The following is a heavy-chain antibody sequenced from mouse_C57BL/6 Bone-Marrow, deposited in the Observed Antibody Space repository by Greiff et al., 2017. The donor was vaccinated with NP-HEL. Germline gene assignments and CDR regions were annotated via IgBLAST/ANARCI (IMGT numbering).Heavy chain of an antibody. CDR2: IDPENGDT. CDR3: TLRLRAY. D-gene: IGHD3-2*02. Sequence: EVQLQESGAELVRPGASVKLSCTASGFNIKDDYMHWVKQRPEQGLEWIGWIDPENGDTEYASKFQGKATITADTSSNTAYLQLSSLTSEDTAVYYCTLRLRAYWGQGTLVTVSA. V-gene: IGHV14-4*01. CDR1: GFNIKDDY. J-gene: IGHJ3*01.